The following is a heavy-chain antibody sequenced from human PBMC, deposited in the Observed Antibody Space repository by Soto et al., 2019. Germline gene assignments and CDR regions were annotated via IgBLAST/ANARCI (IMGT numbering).Heavy chain of an antibody. CDR3: ARNLIPGVGNFAY. CDR1: GGSISSGDYY. J-gene: IGHJ4*02. CDR2: IYYSGST. D-gene: IGHD6-19*01. Sequence: SETLSLTCTVSGGSISSGDYYWSWIRQPPGKGLEWIGYIYYSGSTYYNPSLKSRVTISVDTSKNQFSLKLSSVTAADTAVYYGARNLIPGVGNFAYWAREPWSPSPQ. V-gene: IGHV4-30-4*01.